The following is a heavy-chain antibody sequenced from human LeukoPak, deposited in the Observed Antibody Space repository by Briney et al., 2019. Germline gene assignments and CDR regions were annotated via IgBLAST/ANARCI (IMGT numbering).Heavy chain of an antibody. CDR3: ARDRRTSYRITMVRGARYPEFDY. CDR1: GYTFTSYG. V-gene: IGHV1-18*01. J-gene: IGHJ4*02. CDR2: VSAYNGNT. D-gene: IGHD3-10*01. Sequence: ASVKVSCKASGYTFTSYGISWVRQAPGQGLEWMGWVSAYNGNTNYAQKFQGRVTMTTDTSTSTAYMELRSLRSDDTAVYYCARDRRTSYRITMVRGARYPEFDYWGQGTLVTVSS.